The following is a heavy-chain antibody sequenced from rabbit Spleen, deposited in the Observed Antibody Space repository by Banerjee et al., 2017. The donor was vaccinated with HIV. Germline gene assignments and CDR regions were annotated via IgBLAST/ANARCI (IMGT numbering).Heavy chain of an antibody. CDR3: ARDSGSSFSSYGMDL. D-gene: IGHD8-1*01. J-gene: IGHJ6*01. CDR2: IDIASSGFS. Sequence: QSLEESGGDLVKPGASLTLTCTASGFSFSSSYYMCCVRQAPGKGLEWIACIDIASSGFSYFASWAKGRLTISKTSSTTVTLQMTRLTAADTATHFCARDSGSSFSSYGMDLWGPGTLVTGS. V-gene: IGHV1S40*01. CDR1: GFSFSSSYY.